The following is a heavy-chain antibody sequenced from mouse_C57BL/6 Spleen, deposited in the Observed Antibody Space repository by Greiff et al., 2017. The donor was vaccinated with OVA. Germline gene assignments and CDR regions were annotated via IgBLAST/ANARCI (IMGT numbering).Heavy chain of an antibody. V-gene: IGHV5-9-1*02. D-gene: IGHD2-4*01. J-gene: IGHJ4*01. Sequence: EVQLVESGEGLVKPGGSLKLSCAASGFTFSSYAMSWVRQTPEKRLEWVAYISSGGDYIYYADTVKGRFTISRDNARNTLYLQMSSLKSEDTAMYYCTRDRGDYDVEDYWGQGTSVTVSS. CDR1: GFTFSSYA. CDR2: ISSGGDYI. CDR3: TRDRGDYDVEDY.